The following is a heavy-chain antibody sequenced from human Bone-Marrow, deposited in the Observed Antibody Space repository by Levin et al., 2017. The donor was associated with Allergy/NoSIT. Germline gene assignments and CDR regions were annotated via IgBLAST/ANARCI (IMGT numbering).Heavy chain of an antibody. Sequence: GSLRLSCTVSGGSISSYYWSWIRQPPGKGLEWIGYIYYSGSTNYNPSLKSRVTISVDTSKNQFSLKLSSVTAADTAVYYCARGEWFGEKSLWYYYYGMDVWGQGTTVTVSS. CDR2: IYYSGST. J-gene: IGHJ6*02. CDR3: ARGEWFGEKSLWYYYYGMDV. CDR1: GGSISSYY. D-gene: IGHD3-10*01. V-gene: IGHV4-59*01.